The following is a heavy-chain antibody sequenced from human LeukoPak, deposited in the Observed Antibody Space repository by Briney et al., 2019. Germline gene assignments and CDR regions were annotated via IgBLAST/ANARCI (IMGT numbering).Heavy chain of an antibody. D-gene: IGHD3-9*01. J-gene: IGHJ4*02. CDR2: IYYSGST. CDR1: GGSISSSSYY. Sequence: PSETLSLTCTVSGGSISSSSYYWGWIRQPPGKGLEWIGSIYYSGSTYYNPSLKSRATISVDTSKNQFSLRLSSVTAAETAGYYCACLRYFDWGGGDYWGQGTLVTVSS. V-gene: IGHV4-39*07. CDR3: ACLRYFDWGGGDY.